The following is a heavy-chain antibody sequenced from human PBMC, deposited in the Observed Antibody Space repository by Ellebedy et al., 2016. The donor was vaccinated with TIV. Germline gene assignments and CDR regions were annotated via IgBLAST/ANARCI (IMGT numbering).Heavy chain of an antibody. J-gene: IGHJ3*02. V-gene: IGHV1-46*01. CDR1: GYTFTSYY. CDR3: ASAAIGDAFDI. Sequence: ASVKVSXKPSGYTFTSYYIHWVRQAPGQGLEWMGIINPSGGSTSYAQKFQGRVTMTRDTSTSTVYMELSSLRSEDTAVYYCASAAIGDAFDIWGQGTMVTVSS. CDR2: INPSGGST. D-gene: IGHD3-22*01.